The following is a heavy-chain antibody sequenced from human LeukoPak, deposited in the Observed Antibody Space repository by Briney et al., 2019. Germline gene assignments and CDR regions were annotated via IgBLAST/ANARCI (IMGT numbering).Heavy chain of an antibody. V-gene: IGHV1-8*01. D-gene: IGHD3-22*01. CDR3: ARGTTMIVVVGRDAFDI. J-gene: IGHJ3*02. CDR1: GYTFTIYD. CDR2: MNPNSGET. Sequence: ASVNFSCTASGYTFTIYDINWVRQATGQGIEWMGWMNPNSGETGHAQKLQGRATMTSNTSISTAYMELSSLRAEDTAVYYCARGTTMIVVVGRDAFDIWGQGTMVTVSS.